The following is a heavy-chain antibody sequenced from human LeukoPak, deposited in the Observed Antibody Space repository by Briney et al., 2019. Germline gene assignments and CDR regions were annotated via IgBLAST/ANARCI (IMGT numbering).Heavy chain of an antibody. J-gene: IGHJ4*02. CDR3: ARVLGQQLVLDY. V-gene: IGHV4-34*01. CDR2: TNHSGST. D-gene: IGHD6-13*01. CDR1: GGSFSGYY. Sequence: SETLSLTCAVYGGSFSGYYWSWIRQPPGKGLEWIGETNHSGSTNYNPSLKSRVTISVDTSKNQFSLKLSSVTAADTAVYYCARVLGQQLVLDYWGQGTLVTVSS.